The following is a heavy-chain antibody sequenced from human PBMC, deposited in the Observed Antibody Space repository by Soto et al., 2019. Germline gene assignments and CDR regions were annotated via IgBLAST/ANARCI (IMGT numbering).Heavy chain of an antibody. CDR2: INPDGSQK. Sequence: PGGSLRLSCAASGFTFRNYWMSWVRQAPGKGLEWVASINPDGSQKYYVDSVRGRFIISRDNAQNSLYLQVNSLRDEDTAVHYCAKLQGMTTIYDHWGQGTLVTVSS. D-gene: IGHD1-1*01. V-gene: IGHV3-7*01. CDR3: AKLQGMTTIYDH. J-gene: IGHJ4*02. CDR1: GFTFRNYW.